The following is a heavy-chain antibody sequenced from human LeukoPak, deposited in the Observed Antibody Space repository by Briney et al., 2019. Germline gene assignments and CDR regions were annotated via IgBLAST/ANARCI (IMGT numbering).Heavy chain of an antibody. CDR1: GFNFDHYP. D-gene: IGHD7-27*01. J-gene: IGHJ4*02. CDR3: VRSVGSDWGHFDF. Sequence: GGSLRLSCAASGFNFDHYPMFWIRQAPGKGLEWVTGITWNSGTIAYADSVKGRFTISRDNAKSSLYLLMNSLRTEDTALYYCVRSVGSDWGHFDFRGQGTLVTVSS. V-gene: IGHV3-9*01. CDR2: ITWNSGTI.